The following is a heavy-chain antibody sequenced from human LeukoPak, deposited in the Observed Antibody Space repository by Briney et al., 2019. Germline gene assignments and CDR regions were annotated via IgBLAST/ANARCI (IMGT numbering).Heavy chain of an antibody. V-gene: IGHV3-7*01. D-gene: IGHD6-6*01. CDR3: AREESSSSGYYFDY. Sequence: GGSLRLSCAASGFTFSNYWMSWVRQAPGKGLEWVANIKQDRSEKYYVDSVKGRFTISRDNAKNSLYLQMNSLRAEDTAVYYCAREESSSSGYYFDYWGQGALVTVSS. CDR2: IKQDRSEK. J-gene: IGHJ4*02. CDR1: GFTFSNYW.